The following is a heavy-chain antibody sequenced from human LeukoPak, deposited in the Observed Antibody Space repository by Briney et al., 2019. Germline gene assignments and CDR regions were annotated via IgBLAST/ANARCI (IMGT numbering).Heavy chain of an antibody. CDR1: GYTFTGYY. CDR2: INPNSGGT. CDR3: ARGGRGYSYGYTVY. J-gene: IGHJ4*02. V-gene: IGHV1-2*02. D-gene: IGHD5-18*01. Sequence: ASVKVSCKASGYTFTGYYMHWVRQAPGQGLKWMGWINPNSGGTNYAQKLQGRVTMTTDTSTTTAYMELRSLRSDDTAVYYCARGGRGYSYGYTVYWGQGTLVTVSS.